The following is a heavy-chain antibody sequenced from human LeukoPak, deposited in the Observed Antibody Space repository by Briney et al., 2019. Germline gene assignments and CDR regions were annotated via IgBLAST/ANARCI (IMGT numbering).Heavy chain of an antibody. CDR1: GGSINSYY. Sequence: KPSETLSLTCTVSGGSINSYYWSWIRQPAGKGLEWIGRIYTSGSTNYNPSLKSRVTMSVDTSKSQFSLKLSSLTAADTAVYYCARPQRGLPSYYDYWGQGTLVTVSS. CDR2: IYTSGST. CDR3: ARPQRGLPSYYDY. J-gene: IGHJ4*02. D-gene: IGHD3-10*01. V-gene: IGHV4-4*07.